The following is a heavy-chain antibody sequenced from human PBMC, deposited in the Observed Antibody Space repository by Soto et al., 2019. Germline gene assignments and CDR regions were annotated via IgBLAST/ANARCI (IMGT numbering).Heavy chain of an antibody. CDR2: IYYSGST. V-gene: IGHV4-61*01. CDR1: GGSVSSGSYY. J-gene: IGHJ4*02. CDR3: ARVTVGARGGYFDY. D-gene: IGHD4-17*01. Sequence: QVQLQESGPGLVKPSETLSLTCTVSGGSVSSGSYYWSWIRQPPGKGLEWIGHIYYSGSTNYNPSLRSRVAIAVDTSNNHFSLKLSSVTAADTAVYYGARVTVGARGGYFDYWGQGTLVTVSS.